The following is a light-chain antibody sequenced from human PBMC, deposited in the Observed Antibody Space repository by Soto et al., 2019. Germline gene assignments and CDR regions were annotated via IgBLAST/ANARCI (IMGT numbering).Light chain of an antibody. CDR3: QAWDSSTVV. J-gene: IGLJ2*01. CDR1: KLGDRN. CDR2: QDF. V-gene: IGLV3-1*01. Sequence: SYELTQPPSVSVSPGQTASITCSGDKLGDRNTCWYQKKPGQSPVLVIYQDFKRPSGIPERFSGSNSGNTATLTISGTQAMDEAVYYCQAWDSSTVVFGGGTKVTVL.